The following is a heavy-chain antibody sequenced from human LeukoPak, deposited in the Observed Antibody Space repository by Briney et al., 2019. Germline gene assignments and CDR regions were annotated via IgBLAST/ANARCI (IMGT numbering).Heavy chain of an antibody. V-gene: IGHV3-7*01. CDR3: AELGITMIGGV. CDR1: GFTFSNYW. Sequence: PGGSLRLSCAASGFTFSNYWMSWVRQAPGKGLEWVANIKRDGSEKYYVDSVKGRFTISRDNAKNSLYLQMNSLRAEDTAVYYCAELGITMIGGVWGKGTTVTISS. CDR2: IKRDGSEK. D-gene: IGHD3-10*02. J-gene: IGHJ6*04.